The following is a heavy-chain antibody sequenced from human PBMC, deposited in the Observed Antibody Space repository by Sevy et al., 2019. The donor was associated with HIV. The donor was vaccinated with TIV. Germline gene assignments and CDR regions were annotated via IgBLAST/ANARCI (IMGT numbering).Heavy chain of an antibody. Sequence: GGSLRLSCAASGFAFSDYYMNWIRQAPGKGLEWVSCISGLTNYINYADSVKGRFTISRDNSKDTVYLQLSSLRADDTAVYYCAGALYDSSGSFDALDIWGQGTMVTVSS. D-gene: IGHD3-22*01. CDR3: AGALYDSSGSFDALDI. J-gene: IGHJ3*02. CDR2: ISGLTNYI. V-gene: IGHV3-11*03. CDR1: GFAFSDYY.